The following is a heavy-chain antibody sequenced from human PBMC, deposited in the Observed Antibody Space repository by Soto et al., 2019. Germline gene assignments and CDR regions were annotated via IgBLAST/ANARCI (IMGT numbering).Heavy chain of an antibody. CDR2: IKQDGSEK. V-gene: IGHV3-7*05. CDR3: ARGEDYGEY. D-gene: IGHD4-17*01. J-gene: IGHJ4*02. Sequence: GGSLRLSCAASGFTFSSYWMSWVRQAPGKGQEWVANIKQDGSEKYYVDSVKGRFTISRDNAKNSRYLQMSSPRAEDTAVYYCARGEDYGEYWGQGTLVTVSS. CDR1: GFTFSSYW.